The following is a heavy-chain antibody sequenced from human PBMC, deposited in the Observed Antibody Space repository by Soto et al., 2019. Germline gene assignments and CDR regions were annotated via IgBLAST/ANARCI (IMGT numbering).Heavy chain of an antibody. D-gene: IGHD5-18*01. CDR3: GRDGALGDTAVVDS. V-gene: IGHV3-33*01. Sequence: QVQLVESGGGVVQPGKSLRLSCAASGFTFSTYGMHWVRQAPGKGLEWVAVIWYDGSNKYHGDSLKGRFTLSRDNSKNSMYLQINNLRAEATAVYYCGRDGALGDTAVVDSWGQGTLVTVSS. J-gene: IGHJ4*02. CDR2: IWYDGSNK. CDR1: GFTFSTYG.